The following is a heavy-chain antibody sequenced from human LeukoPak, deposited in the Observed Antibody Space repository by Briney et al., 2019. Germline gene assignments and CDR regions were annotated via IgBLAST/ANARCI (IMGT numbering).Heavy chain of an antibody. CDR1: GFTFSSFA. CDR2: ISTSGGST. J-gene: IGHJ4*02. V-gene: IGHV3-23*01. D-gene: IGHD3-10*01. Sequence: GGSLRLSCAASGFTFSSFAMSWVRQAPGKGLEWVSGISTSGGSTYYADSVKGRFTISRDNSKNTRYLQMNSLRAEDTAKYYCAKDWGSGSYYPQAFDKWGQGTLVTVSS. CDR3: AKDWGSGSYYPQAFDK.